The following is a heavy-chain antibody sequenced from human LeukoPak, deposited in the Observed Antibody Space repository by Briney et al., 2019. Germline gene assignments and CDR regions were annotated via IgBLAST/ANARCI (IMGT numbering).Heavy chain of an antibody. D-gene: IGHD3-22*01. CDR1: GGSISSYY. V-gene: IGHV4-59*01. CDR3: ARDRYHYDSSGYYFDH. J-gene: IGHJ4*02. CDR2: IYYSGNT. Sequence: SETLSLTCTVSGGSISSYYWSWIRQPPGKGLEWIGYIYYSGNTNYNPSLKSRVTISVDTSKNQLSLKLSSVTAADTAVYYCARDRYHYDSSGYYFDHWGQGTLVTVSS.